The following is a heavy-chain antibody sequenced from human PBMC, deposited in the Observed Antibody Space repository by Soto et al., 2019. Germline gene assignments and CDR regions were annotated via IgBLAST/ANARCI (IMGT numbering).Heavy chain of an antibody. J-gene: IGHJ3*02. CDR1: GYNFTHYW. D-gene: IGHD3-22*01. Sequence: GESLKISCPAFGYNFTHYWIGWGGQMPGKGLEWMGILYPGDSDISYSPSFQGQVTISADKSISTAYLQWSSLKASDTAMYYCAILTSYIHSRGYYNRHDAFNIWGQGAMVTVSS. V-gene: IGHV5-51*01. CDR3: AILTSYIHSRGYYNRHDAFNI. CDR2: LYPGDSDI.